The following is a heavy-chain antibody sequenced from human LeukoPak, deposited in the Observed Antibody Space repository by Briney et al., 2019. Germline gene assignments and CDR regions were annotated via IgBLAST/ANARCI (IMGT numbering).Heavy chain of an antibody. CDR2: ISRGSSTI. D-gene: IGHD3-16*01. V-gene: IGHV3-48*02. CDR3: ATTGGTLDY. Sequence: GGSLRLSCAASGFTFSSYEMNWVRQAPGKGLEWVAYISRGSSTIYYADSVKGRFTISRDNAKNSLYLQMSSLRDEDTAVYYCATTGGTLDYWGQGTLVTVSS. CDR1: GFTFSSYE. J-gene: IGHJ4*02.